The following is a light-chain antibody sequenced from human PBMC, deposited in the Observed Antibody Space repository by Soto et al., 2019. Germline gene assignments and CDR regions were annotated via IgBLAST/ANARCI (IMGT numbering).Light chain of an antibody. J-gene: IGKJ1*01. Sequence: DIQMTQSPSTLSASVGDRVTITCRASQSISSWLAWYQQKPGKAPKLLIYDASSLESGVPSRFSGSGSGKEFTLTISSLKPDDFATYYCQKYDSALGTLGQATKVDIK. CDR2: DAS. CDR1: QSISSW. V-gene: IGKV1-5*01. CDR3: QKYDSALGT.